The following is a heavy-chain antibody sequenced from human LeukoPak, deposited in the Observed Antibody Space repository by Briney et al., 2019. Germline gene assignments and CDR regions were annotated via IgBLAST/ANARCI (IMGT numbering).Heavy chain of an antibody. V-gene: IGHV3-9*01. D-gene: IGHD1-26*01. J-gene: IGHJ3*02. CDR2: ISWNSGSI. CDR3: AKDIGMRGSGSYLRAFDI. Sequence: PGRSLRLSCAASGFTFDDYAMHWVRQAPGKGLDWGSGISWNSGSIGYADSVKGRFTISRDNAKNSLYLQMNSLRAEDTALYYCAKDIGMRGSGSYLRAFDIWGQGTMVTVSS. CDR1: GFTFDDYA.